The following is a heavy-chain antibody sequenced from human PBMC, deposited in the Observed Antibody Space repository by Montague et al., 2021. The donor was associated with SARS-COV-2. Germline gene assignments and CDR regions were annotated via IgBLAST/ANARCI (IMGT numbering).Heavy chain of an antibody. CDR3: ARAGSGSYYSSFDY. J-gene: IGHJ4*02. Sequence: NKYYSDSVRVRFTISRDNSKNTLYLQMSSLRAEDTAVYYCARAGSGSYYSSFDYWGQGTLGTGS. V-gene: IGHV3-30*15. CDR2: NK. D-gene: IGHD1-26*01.